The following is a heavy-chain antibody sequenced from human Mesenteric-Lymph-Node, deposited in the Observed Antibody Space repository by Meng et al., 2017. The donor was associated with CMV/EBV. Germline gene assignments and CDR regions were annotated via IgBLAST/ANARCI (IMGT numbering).Heavy chain of an antibody. CDR1: VLTPTNYD. J-gene: IGHJ6*02. D-gene: IGHD2-2*01. V-gene: IGHV3-13*01. CDR2: IGTAVDT. Sequence: SSALSVLTPTNYDMHCVRQVTGKGLGWGSGIGTAVDTYYAGSVKGRFTLSRENAKNSILLQMNSLRAGDTAVYYCARGGCSRTSCPRYYYYVMDVWGQGTTVTVSS. CDR3: ARGGCSRTSCPRYYYYVMDV.